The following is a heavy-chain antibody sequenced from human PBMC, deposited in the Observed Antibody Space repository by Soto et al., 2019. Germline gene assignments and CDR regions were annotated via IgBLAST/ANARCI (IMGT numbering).Heavy chain of an antibody. D-gene: IGHD6-19*01. CDR2: VSYDEVNK. Sequence: PGGSLRLSCVGSGFTFSNFGIHWVRQAPGKGLERLAVVSYDEVNKFYADSVRGRFTISRDNSKDTVYLQINSLRRDDTAMYFCAKGVTEYSGVAIENWGEGTLVTVAS. CDR3: AKGVTEYSGVAIEN. V-gene: IGHV3-30*18. CDR1: GFTFSNFG. J-gene: IGHJ4*02.